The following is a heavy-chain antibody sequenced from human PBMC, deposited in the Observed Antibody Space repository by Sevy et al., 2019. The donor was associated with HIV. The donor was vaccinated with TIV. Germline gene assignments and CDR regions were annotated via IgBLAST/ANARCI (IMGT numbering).Heavy chain of an antibody. V-gene: IGHV4-59*13. D-gene: IGHD2-15*01. Sequence: SETLSLTCTVSGGSISSYYWSWIRQPPGKGLEWIGYIYYSGSTNYNPSLKSRVTISVDTSKNQFSLKLSSVTAADTAVYYCARDFDPMHCSGGSCCGPQGWFDPWGQGTLVTVSS. J-gene: IGHJ5*02. CDR2: IYYSGST. CDR1: GGSISSYY. CDR3: ARDFDPMHCSGGSCCGPQGWFDP.